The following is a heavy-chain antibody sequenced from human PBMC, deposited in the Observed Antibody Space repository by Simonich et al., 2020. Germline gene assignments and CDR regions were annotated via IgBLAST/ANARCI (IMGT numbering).Heavy chain of an antibody. Sequence: QVQLQESGPGLVKPSETLSLPCPVSGGSISGYYWSWIRQPPGKGLEWIGYIYYSGSTNYNPSRKSRVTISVDTSKNQFSLKRSSVTAADTAVYYCARGRLYFDYWGQGTLVTVSS. V-gene: IGHV4-59*01. D-gene: IGHD2-15*01. J-gene: IGHJ4*02. CDR3: ARGRLYFDY. CDR1: GGSISGYY. CDR2: IYYSGST.